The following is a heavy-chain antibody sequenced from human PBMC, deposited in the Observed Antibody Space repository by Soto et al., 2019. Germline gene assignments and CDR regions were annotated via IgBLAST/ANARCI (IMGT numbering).Heavy chain of an antibody. CDR1: GFTFSNYG. V-gene: IGHV3-33*01. CDR3: AGGWGLTADY. Sequence: QVQLVESGGGVVQPGRSLRLSCAASGFTFSNYGMHWVRQAPGKGLEWVAVIWYDGSKKYCADSVKGRLTISRDNSKNTLFLQMDSLRAEDTAVYYCAGGWGLTADYWGQGTLVTVSS. D-gene: IGHD2-21*02. CDR2: IWYDGSKK. J-gene: IGHJ4*02.